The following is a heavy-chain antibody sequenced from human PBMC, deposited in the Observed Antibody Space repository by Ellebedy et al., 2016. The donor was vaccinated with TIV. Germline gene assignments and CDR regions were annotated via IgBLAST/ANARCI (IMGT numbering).Heavy chain of an antibody. CDR2: ISAYNGNT. CDR3: ARGGPMIFGVVIVYNWFDP. Sequence: AASVKVSCKASGYTLSSHGISWVRQAPGQGLEWMGWISAYNGNTKFAQKFQGRVTMTRDTSTSTIYMELSSLRSEDTAVYYCARGGPMIFGVVIVYNWFDPWGQGTLVTVSS. J-gene: IGHJ5*02. CDR1: GYTLSSHG. V-gene: IGHV1-18*01. D-gene: IGHD3-3*01.